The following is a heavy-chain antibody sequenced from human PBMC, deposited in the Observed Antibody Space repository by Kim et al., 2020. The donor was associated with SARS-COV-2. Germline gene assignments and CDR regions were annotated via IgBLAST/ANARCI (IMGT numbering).Heavy chain of an antibody. V-gene: IGHV4-59*01. Sequence: YTPSLKSRVTISVDTSKNQFSLKLSSVTAADTAVYYCARRRDGYSGAFDIWGQGTMVTVSS. J-gene: IGHJ3*02. D-gene: IGHD2-15*01. CDR3: ARRRDGYSGAFDI.